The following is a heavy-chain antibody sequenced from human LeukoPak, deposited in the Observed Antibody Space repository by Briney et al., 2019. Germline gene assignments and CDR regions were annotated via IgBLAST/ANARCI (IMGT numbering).Heavy chain of an antibody. V-gene: IGHV4-39*07. CDR3: ARDRSSSYTRDWFDP. CDR1: GGSISSSSYY. CDR2: INHSGST. Sequence: SETLSLTCTVSGGSISSSSYYWGWIRQPPGKGLEWIGEINHSGSTNYNPSLKSRVTMSIDTSKNQFSLKLNSVTAADTAVYYCARDRSSSYTRDWFDPWGQGALVTVSS. D-gene: IGHD2-2*01. J-gene: IGHJ5*02.